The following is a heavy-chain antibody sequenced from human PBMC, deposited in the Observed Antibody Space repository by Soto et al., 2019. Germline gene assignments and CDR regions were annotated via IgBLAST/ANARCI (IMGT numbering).Heavy chain of an antibody. CDR1: GFTFSGSA. J-gene: IGHJ5*02. CDR2: IRSKANSYAT. V-gene: IGHV3-73*01. D-gene: IGHD3-10*01. Sequence: EVQLVESGGGLVQPGGSLKLSCAASGFTFSGSAMHWVRQASGKGLEWVGRIRSKANSYATAYAASVNGRFTISRDDSKITSYLQMNSLKTEDTGVYYSTRLPHAYYGSAYYNWFDRWGQGTLVTVSS. CDR3: TRLPHAYYGSAYYNWFDR.